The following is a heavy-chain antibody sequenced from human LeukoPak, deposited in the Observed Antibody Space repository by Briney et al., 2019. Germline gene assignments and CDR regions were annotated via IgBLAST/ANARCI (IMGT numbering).Heavy chain of an antibody. J-gene: IGHJ5*02. CDR3: AKDRLDYDFWSGYGAVDP. Sequence: GGSLRLSCAASGFTFSDSYMSWIRQAPGKGLEWVSAISGSGGSTYYADSVKGRFTISRDNSKNTLYLQMNSLRAEDTAVYYCAKDRLDYDFWSGYGAVDPWGQGTLVTVSS. CDR2: ISGSGGST. V-gene: IGHV3-23*01. CDR1: GFTFSDSY. D-gene: IGHD3-3*01.